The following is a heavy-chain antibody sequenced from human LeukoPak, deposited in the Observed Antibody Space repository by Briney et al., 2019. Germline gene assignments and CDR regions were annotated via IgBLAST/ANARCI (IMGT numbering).Heavy chain of an antibody. CDR2: INAGNGNT. CDR1: GYTFTSCA. V-gene: IGHV1-3*03. J-gene: IGHJ3*02. D-gene: IGHD3-22*01. CDR3: ARKGPLGYYYDSSGYYSDAFDI. Sequence: GASVKVSCKASGYTFTSCAMHWVRQAPGQRLEWMGWINAGNGNTKYSQEFQGRVTITRDTSASTAYMELSSLRSEDMAVYYCARKGPLGYYYDSSGYYSDAFDIWGQGTMVTVSS.